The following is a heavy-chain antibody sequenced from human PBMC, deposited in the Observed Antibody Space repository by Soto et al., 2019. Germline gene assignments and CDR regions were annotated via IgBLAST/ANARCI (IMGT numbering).Heavy chain of an antibody. V-gene: IGHV3-74*01. CDR2: INSDGSST. D-gene: IGHD2-15*01. CDR1: GFSVSVVS. CDR3: ARDQVGASS. J-gene: IGHJ5*02. Sequence: PGGSLRLSCAASGFSVSVVSMIWVRQAPGKGLEWVSRINSDGSSTSYADSVKGRFTISRDNAKNTLYLQMNSLRAEDTAVYYCARDQVGASSWGQGTLVTVSS.